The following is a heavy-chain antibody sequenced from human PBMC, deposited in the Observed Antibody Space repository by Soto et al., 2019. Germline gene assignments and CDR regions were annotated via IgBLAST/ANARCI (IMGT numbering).Heavy chain of an antibody. J-gene: IGHJ5*02. CDR2: IYSTGST. Sequence: SETLSLTCTVSGGSISGYYWSWIRQPPGKELEWIAFIYSTGSTSYNPSLKSRVTISVDTSKNQFSLKLTSVTAADTAVYHCARGGGPLAGYSWFDPWGQGVLVTVSS. D-gene: IGHD6-19*01. V-gene: IGHV4-59*01. CDR3: ARGGGPLAGYSWFDP. CDR1: GGSISGYY.